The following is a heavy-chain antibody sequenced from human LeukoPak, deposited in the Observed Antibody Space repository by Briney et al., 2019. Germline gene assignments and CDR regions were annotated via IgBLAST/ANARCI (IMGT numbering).Heavy chain of an antibody. J-gene: IGHJ4*02. CDR3: ATVGYSSSSYYFDY. Sequence: ASVKVSCKVSGYTLTELSMHWVRQAPGKGLEWMGGFDPEDGETIYAQKFQGRVTMTEDTSTDTAYMELSSLRSEDTAVYYCATVGYSSSSYYFDYWGQGTLATVSS. CDR2: FDPEDGET. CDR1: GYTLTELS. V-gene: IGHV1-24*01. D-gene: IGHD6-6*01.